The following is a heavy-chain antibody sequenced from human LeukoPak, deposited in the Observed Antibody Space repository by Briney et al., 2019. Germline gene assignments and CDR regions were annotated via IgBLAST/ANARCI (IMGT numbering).Heavy chain of an antibody. Sequence: PSETLSLTCTVSGGSISSYYWSWIRQPPGKGLEWIGYIYYSGSTNYNPSLKSRVTISVDTSKNQFSLKLSSVTAADTAVYYCVRSRIYDILTGYYPPFDYWGQGTLVTVSS. V-gene: IGHV4-59*01. CDR2: IYYSGST. J-gene: IGHJ4*02. D-gene: IGHD3-9*01. CDR1: GGSISSYY. CDR3: VRSRIYDILTGYYPPFDY.